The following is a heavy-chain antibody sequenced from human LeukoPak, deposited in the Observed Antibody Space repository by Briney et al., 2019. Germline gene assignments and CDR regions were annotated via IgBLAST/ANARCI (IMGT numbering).Heavy chain of an antibody. Sequence: GGSLRLSCAASGFTVSSNYMSWVRQAPGKGLEWVSVIYSGGSTYYADSVKGRFTITSVNYKNTLYLQMNSLGHEDTAVYYRASRTLTTVTTDPSYCYGMDVLGKGATVTLPS. CDR2: IYSGGST. J-gene: IGHJ6*04. D-gene: IGHD4-17*01. CDR1: GFTVSSNY. V-gene: IGHV3-53*01. CDR3: ASRTLTTVTTDPSYCYGMDV.